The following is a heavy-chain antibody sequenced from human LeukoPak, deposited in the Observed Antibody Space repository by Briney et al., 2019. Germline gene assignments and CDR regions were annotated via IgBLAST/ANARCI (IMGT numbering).Heavy chain of an antibody. V-gene: IGHV3-33*01. CDR3: ARGYCSGGSCYSNDY. J-gene: IGHJ4*02. Sequence: GRSLRLSCAASGFTFSSYGMHWVRQAPGKGLEWVAVIWYDGSNKYYADSVKGRFTISRDNSKNTLYPQMNSLRAEDTAVYYCARGYCSGGSCYSNDYWGQGTLVTVSS. CDR1: GFTFSSYG. D-gene: IGHD2-15*01. CDR2: IWYDGSNK.